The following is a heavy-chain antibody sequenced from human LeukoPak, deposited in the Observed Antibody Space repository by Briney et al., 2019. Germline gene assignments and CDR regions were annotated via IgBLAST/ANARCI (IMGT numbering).Heavy chain of an antibody. V-gene: IGHV4-59*01. CDR3: ARESGTGTYSFYYMDV. D-gene: IGHD1-1*01. Sequence: SETLSLTCTVSGGSISSYYWSWIRQPPGKGLEWIGYLHYSGRSNYNPSLRSRVTISVDTSKNQFSLRLSSVTAADTAVYYCARESGTGTYSFYYMDVWGKGTTVTVSS. CDR1: GGSISSYY. J-gene: IGHJ6*03. CDR2: LHYSGRS.